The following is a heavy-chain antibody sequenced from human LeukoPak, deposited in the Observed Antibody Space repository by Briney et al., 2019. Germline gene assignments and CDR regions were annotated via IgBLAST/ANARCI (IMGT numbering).Heavy chain of an antibody. D-gene: IGHD2-2*01. CDR2: INPHGSAT. Sequence: GGSLRLSCAASGFTFTNYWMVWVRQPPGKGLEWVASINPHGSATHYLDSVKGRFTISRDNARNSVFLQMNSLRAEDASVYYCARYCSSPTCVDFWGQGTLVTVSS. V-gene: IGHV3-7*01. CDR3: ARYCSSPTCVDF. J-gene: IGHJ4*02. CDR1: GFTFTNYW.